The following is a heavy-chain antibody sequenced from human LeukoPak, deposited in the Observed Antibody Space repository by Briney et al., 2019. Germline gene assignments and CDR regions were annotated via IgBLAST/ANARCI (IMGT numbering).Heavy chain of an antibody. J-gene: IGHJ6*03. CDR1: RFTFDEFG. CDR3: YYMDV. V-gene: IGHV3-20*01. CDR2: TT. Sequence: GGSLRLSCAASRFTFDEFGMSWVRQVPEKGLEWVSTTGYADPVKGRFTISRDNAKNSLYIWYGSGMNNPGWTYYCYYMDVWGEGTTVTMSS. D-gene: IGHD1/OR15-1a*01.